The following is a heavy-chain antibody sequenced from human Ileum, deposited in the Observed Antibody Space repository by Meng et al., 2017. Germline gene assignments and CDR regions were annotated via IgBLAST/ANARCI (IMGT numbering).Heavy chain of an antibody. CDR1: GGSFSGYY. D-gene: IGHD1-26*01. CDR3: ARRVGATPYAYNWLDP. Sequence: VELTQWGARLLKPSETLSLSCGVYGGSFSGYYCMWIRQPPGKGLEWIGEIDHSGGTNYNPSLKNRVTISVDTSNNRFSLKLSSVKAADTALYFCARRVGATPYAYNWLDPWGQGTLVTVSS. V-gene: IGHV4-34*01. J-gene: IGHJ5*02. CDR2: IDHSGGT.